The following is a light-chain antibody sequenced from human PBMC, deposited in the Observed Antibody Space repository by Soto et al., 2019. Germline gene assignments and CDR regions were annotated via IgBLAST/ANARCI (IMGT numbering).Light chain of an antibody. CDR3: QQYNNWPRT. CDR2: GAS. CDR1: QSVSSN. J-gene: IGKJ1*01. V-gene: IGKV3-15*01. Sequence: EIVMTQSPATLSVSPGEKATLSYRASQSVSSNLAWYQQKPGQAPRLLIYGASSRATDIPARFSGSGSGTEFTLTINNLQSEDFAVYYCQQYNNWPRTFGQGTKVDIK.